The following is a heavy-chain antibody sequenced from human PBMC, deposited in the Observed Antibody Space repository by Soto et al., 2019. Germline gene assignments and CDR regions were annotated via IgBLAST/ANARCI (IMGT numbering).Heavy chain of an antibody. V-gene: IGHV3-30-3*01. CDR1: GFSFSISP. Sequence: GGSLRLSCAASGFSFSISPMHWVRQAPGKWPEWVALISYDGTNKFYADSVKGRFTISRDNSKSTLYLHVDSLRPEDAAVYYCARDPKTTGGQHWAFNYFDSWGQXTLVTASS. J-gene: IGHJ4*02. CDR2: ISYDGTNK. CDR3: ARDPKTTGGQHWAFNYFDS. D-gene: IGHD2-8*02.